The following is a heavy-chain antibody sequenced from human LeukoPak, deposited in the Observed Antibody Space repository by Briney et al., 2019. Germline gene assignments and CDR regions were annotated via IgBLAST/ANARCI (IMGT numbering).Heavy chain of an antibody. J-gene: IGHJ4*02. CDR3: AKGGSVYSGSYFTFDY. V-gene: IGHV3-23*01. CDR1: GFTFSSYA. CDR2: ISGSGGST. D-gene: IGHD1-26*01. Sequence: PGGSLRLSCAASGFTFSSYAMSWVRQAPGKGLEWVSAISGSGGSTYYADSVKGRFTISRDNSKNTLYLQMNSLRAEVTAVYYCAKGGSVYSGSYFTFDYWGQGTLVTVSS.